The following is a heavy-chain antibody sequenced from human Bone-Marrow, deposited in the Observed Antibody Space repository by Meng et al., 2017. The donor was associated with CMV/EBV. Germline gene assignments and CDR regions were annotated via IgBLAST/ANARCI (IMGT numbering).Heavy chain of an antibody. CDR3: ARMAFDADYYFDY. CDR1: GYMFNTYG. D-gene: IGHD3-3*02. V-gene: IGHV1-18*01. Sequence: QVRLVQSGAEVKKPGASVKVSCKASGYMFNTYGISWVRQAPGQGLEWMGWISVYNGNTKYAQTVQGRVTMTTDTSTSTAYMELRSLRSDDTAVYYCARMAFDADYYFDYWGQGTLVTVSS. J-gene: IGHJ4*02. CDR2: ISVYNGNT.